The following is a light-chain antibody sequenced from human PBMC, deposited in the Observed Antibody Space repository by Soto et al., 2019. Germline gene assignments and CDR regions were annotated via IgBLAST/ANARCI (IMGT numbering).Light chain of an antibody. V-gene: IGKV3-20*01. Sequence: EIVLTQSPGTLSLSPGERATLSCRASQSVSSSYLAWYQQKPGQAPRLLIYGASSRATGIPDRFSGSGSGTAFTLTISRLEAEDVAVYYCQQYGSSQSFGQGTKVEIK. J-gene: IGKJ1*01. CDR3: QQYGSSQS. CDR2: GAS. CDR1: QSVSSSY.